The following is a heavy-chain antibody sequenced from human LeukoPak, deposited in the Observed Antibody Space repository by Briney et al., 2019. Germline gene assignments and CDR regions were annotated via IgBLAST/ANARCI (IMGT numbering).Heavy chain of an antibody. V-gene: IGHV3-43*01. Sequence: PGGSLRLSCAASGFTFDDYSMHWVRQAPGKGLEWVSLISWDGGSTYYADSVKSRFTISRDNSKNSLYLHMNSLRTEDTALYYCAKDTGSGTYSYYSDYWGQGTLVTVSS. CDR3: AKDTGSGTYSYYSDY. CDR2: ISWDGGST. D-gene: IGHD1-26*01. CDR1: GFTFDDYS. J-gene: IGHJ4*02.